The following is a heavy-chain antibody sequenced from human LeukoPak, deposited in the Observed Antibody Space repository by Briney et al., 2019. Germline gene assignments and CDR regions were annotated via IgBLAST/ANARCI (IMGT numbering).Heavy chain of an antibody. V-gene: IGHV4-39*01. CDR3: ARHLAVAGTL. CDR2: MYYSGST. J-gene: IGHJ4*02. Sequence: SETLSLTCSVSGGSITSGSYFWGWIRQPPGKGLEWIGSMYYSGSTYYSPFLQSRVTISVDTSNNQFSLKLSSVTAADTAVYYCARHLAVAGTLWGQGTLVTVSS. CDR1: GGSITSGSYF. D-gene: IGHD6-19*01.